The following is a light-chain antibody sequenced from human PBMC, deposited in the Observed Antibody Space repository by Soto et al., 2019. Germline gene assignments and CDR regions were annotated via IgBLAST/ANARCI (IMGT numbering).Light chain of an antibody. CDR1: QSISNF. CDR2: AAS. V-gene: IGKV1-39*01. Sequence: DIQMTQPPSSLSASLGDRVTITRRASQSISNFLPWYQQTPGKPPELLIYAASNLQSGVPSRFSGGGSGTDFTLTISSLQPEDFATYYCQQGYSAPWTFGQGTKVEIK. CDR3: QQGYSAPWT. J-gene: IGKJ1*01.